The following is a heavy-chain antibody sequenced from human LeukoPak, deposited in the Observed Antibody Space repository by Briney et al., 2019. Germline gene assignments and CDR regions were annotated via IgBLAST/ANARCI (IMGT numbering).Heavy chain of an antibody. CDR3: ARDDMIDY. J-gene: IGHJ4*02. CDR2: ISSSSSYI. CDR1: GFTFSSYS. D-gene: IGHD2-15*01. Sequence: GGSLRLSCAASGFTFSSYSMNWVRQAPGKGLEWVSSISSSSSYIYYADSVKGRFTISRNNAKNSLYLQMDSLRAKDTAVYYCARDDMIDYWGQGTLVTVSS. V-gene: IGHV3-21*01.